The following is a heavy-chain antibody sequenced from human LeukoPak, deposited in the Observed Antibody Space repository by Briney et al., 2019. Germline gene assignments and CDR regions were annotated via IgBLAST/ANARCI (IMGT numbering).Heavy chain of an antibody. CDR2: IYYSGST. V-gene: IGHV4-59*08. D-gene: IGHD3-10*01. Sequence: ASETLSLTCTVSGGSISSNYWSWIRQPPGKGLEWIGYIYYSGSTNYNPSLKSRVTISVDTSKNQFSLKLSSVTAADTAVYYCARLYYYGSGSFPYYYYGMDVWGQGTTVTVSS. J-gene: IGHJ6*02. CDR3: ARLYYYGSGSFPYYYYGMDV. CDR1: GGSISSNY.